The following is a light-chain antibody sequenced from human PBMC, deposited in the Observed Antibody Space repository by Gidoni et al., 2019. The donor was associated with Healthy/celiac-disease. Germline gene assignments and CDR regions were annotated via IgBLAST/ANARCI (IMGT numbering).Light chain of an antibody. V-gene: IGKV3-20*01. CDR2: GAS. J-gene: IGKJ5*01. Sequence: DIVLTQSPCTLSLSPGERATLSCRASQSVSSSYLAWYQQKPGQAPRLLIYGASSRATGIPDRFSGSGSGTDFTLTISRLEPEDFAVYYCQQYGSSPQLTFGQGTRLEIK. CDR1: QSVSSSY. CDR3: QQYGSSPQLT.